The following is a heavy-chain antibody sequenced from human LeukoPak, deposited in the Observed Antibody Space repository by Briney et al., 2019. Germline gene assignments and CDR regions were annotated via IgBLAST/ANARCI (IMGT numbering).Heavy chain of an antibody. J-gene: IGHJ4*02. CDR2: IYYSGST. D-gene: IGHD5-12*01. CDR1: GGSISSSSYY. CDR3: ARDHSYSGYVEPFDY. Sequence: SETLSLTCTVSGGSISSSSYYWGWIRQPPGKGLEWIGSIYYSGSTYYNPSLKSRVTISVDTSKNQFSLKLSSVTAADTAVYYCARDHSYSGYVEPFDYWGQGTLVTVSS. V-gene: IGHV4-39*07.